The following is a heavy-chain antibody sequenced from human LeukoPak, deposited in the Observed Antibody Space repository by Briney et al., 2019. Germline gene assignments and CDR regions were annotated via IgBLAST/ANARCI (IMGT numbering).Heavy chain of an antibody. CDR2: INPNSGGT. D-gene: IGHD3-16*01. CDR1: GYTFTVYY. Sequence: ASVKVSCKTSGYTFTVYYMHWVRQAPGQGLEWMGWINPNSGGTNYAQKFQGWVTMTRDTSISTAYMELSRLRSDDTAVYYCARGDPGGEYFQHWGQGTLVTVSS. J-gene: IGHJ1*01. CDR3: ARGDPGGEYFQH. V-gene: IGHV1-2*04.